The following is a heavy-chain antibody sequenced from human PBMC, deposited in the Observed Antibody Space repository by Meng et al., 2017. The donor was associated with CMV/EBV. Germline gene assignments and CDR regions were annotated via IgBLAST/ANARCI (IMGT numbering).Heavy chain of an antibody. Sequence: GGLLRLSCAASGFTFSSYWMHWVRQAPGKGLEWVSYISSSGSTIYCADSVKGRFTISRDNAKNSLYLQMNSLRAEDTAVYYCARGGLGIGSSWPTYGGVLYYYYGMDVWGQGTTVTVSS. V-gene: IGHV3-48*04. CDR1: GFTFSSYW. J-gene: IGHJ6*02. CDR3: ARGGLGIGSSWPTYGGVLYYYYGMDV. CDR2: ISSSGSTI. D-gene: IGHD6-13*01.